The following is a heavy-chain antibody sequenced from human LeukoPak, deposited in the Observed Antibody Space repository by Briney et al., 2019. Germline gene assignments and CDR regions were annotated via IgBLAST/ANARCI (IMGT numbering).Heavy chain of an antibody. D-gene: IGHD5-12*01. V-gene: IGHV3-53*01. CDR3: ARDSDSGYGPFAS. J-gene: IGHJ4*02. Sequence: GGSLRLSCAASGFTVSNNYMSWVRQAPGKGLEWVSVIHSGGTANYADSVQGRFTISRDNSKTTVYLHMNSLRAEDTAVYYCARDSDSGYGPFASWGQGTLVTVSS. CDR1: GFTVSNNY. CDR2: IHSGGTA.